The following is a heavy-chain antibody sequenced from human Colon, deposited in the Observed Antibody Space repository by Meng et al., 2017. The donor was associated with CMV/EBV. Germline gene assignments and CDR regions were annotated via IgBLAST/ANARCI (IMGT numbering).Heavy chain of an antibody. CDR3: RAGVASGGFGDSHDYYFDY. CDR2: ISHDGNLK. Sequence: TFSNFGMHWIRQAPGKGLEWLAVISHDGNLKYYAESVRGRSTISRDNSRNTLYLQVDSVRPEDTAVYFCRAGVASGGFGDSHDYYFDYWGQGTLVTVSS. CDR1: TFSNFG. V-gene: IGHV3-30*19. D-gene: IGHD2-21*02. J-gene: IGHJ4*02.